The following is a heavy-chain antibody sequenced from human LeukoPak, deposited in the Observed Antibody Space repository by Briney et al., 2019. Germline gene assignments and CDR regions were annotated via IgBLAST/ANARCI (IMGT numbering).Heavy chain of an antibody. CDR1: GGSISSSSYY. D-gene: IGHD6-13*01. CDR2: IYYSGST. Sequence: SETLSLTCTVSGGSISSSSYYWGWIRQPPGKGLEWIGSIYYSGSTYYNPSLKSRVTISVDTSKNQFSLKLSSVTAADTAVYYCARDRSSSWDYYFDYWGQGTLVTVSS. V-gene: IGHV4-39*07. CDR3: ARDRSSSWDYYFDY. J-gene: IGHJ4*02.